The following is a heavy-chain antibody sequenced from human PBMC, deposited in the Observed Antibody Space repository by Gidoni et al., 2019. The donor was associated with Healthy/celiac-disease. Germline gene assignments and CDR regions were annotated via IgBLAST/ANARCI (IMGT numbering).Heavy chain of an antibody. CDR3: ARDGVAGWLLNWFDP. D-gene: IGHD3-22*01. CDR2: IWYDGSNK. J-gene: IGHJ5*02. CDR1: GLPFSSYG. Sequence: QVQLVESGGGVVQPGRSLRLSCAASGLPFSSYGMHWVRQAPGKGLEWVAVIWYDGSNKYYADSVKGRFTISRDNSKNTLYLQMNSLRAEDTAVYYCARDGVAGWLLNWFDPWGQGTLVTVSS. V-gene: IGHV3-33*01.